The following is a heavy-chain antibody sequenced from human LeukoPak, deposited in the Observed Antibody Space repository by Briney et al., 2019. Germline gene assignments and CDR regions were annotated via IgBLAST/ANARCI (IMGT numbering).Heavy chain of an antibody. CDR3: ARGITMVRGVSSSSAFDI. CDR1: GGTFSSYA. V-gene: IGHV1-69*05. Sequence: SVKVSCKASGGTFSSYAISWVRQAPGQGLEWMGGIIPIFGTANYAQKFQGRVTITTDESTSTAYMELSSLRSEDTAVYYCARGITMVRGVSSSSAFDIWGQGTMVTVSS. J-gene: IGHJ3*02. D-gene: IGHD3-10*01. CDR2: IIPIFGTA.